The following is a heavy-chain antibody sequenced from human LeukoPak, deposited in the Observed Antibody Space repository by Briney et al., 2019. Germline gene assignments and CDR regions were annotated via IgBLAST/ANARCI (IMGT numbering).Heavy chain of an antibody. J-gene: IGHJ6*03. Sequence: SETLSLTCTVSGGSISSYYWSWIRQPPGKGLEWIGYIYYSGSTNYNPSLKSRVTISVYMSKNQFSLKLSSVTAADTAVYYCGGEGRRRWVIMGGAYYYYYYMDVWGKGTTVTVSS. CDR2: IYYSGST. CDR3: GGEGRRRWVIMGGAYYYYYYMDV. D-gene: IGHD2-21*01. CDR1: GGSISSYY. V-gene: IGHV4-59*12.